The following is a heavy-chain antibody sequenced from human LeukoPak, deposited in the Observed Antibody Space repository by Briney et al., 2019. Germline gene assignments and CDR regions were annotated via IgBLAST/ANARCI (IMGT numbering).Heavy chain of an antibody. J-gene: IGHJ4*02. CDR1: GFTFDSYA. CDR3: AKAPRGVTPNYFDY. CDR2: ISYDGRNN. V-gene: IGHV3-30*04. Sequence: GGSLRLSCAASGFTFDSYAMHWVRQAPGKGLEWLAVISYDGRNNYYADSVKGRFTISRDNSKNTLYLQMNSLRAEDTAVYYCAKAPRGVTPNYFDYWGQGTLVTVSS. D-gene: IGHD2-21*02.